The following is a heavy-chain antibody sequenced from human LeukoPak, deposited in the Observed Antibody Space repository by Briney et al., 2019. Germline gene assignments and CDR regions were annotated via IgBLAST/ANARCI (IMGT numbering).Heavy chain of an antibody. V-gene: IGHV3-7*01. D-gene: IGHD4-17*01. J-gene: IGHJ4*02. CDR1: GFTFSGFW. Sequence: GGSLSLSCTASGFTFSGFWMGWVRQAPRKGLEWVAHIKQDGSEKYYVDSVKGRFTISRDNAENSLFLQMNSLRAEDTSVYYCARGNFGDYDWGQGTLVTVSS. CDR3: ARGNFGDYD. CDR2: IKQDGSEK.